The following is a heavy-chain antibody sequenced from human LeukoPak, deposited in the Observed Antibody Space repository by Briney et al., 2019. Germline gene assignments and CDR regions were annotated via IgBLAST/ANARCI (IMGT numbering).Heavy chain of an antibody. V-gene: IGHV3-30-3*01. Sequence: GGSLRLPCAASGFTFSSYAMHWVRQAPGKGLEWVAVISYDGSNKYYADSVKGRFTISRDNSKNTLYLQMNSLRAEDTAVYYCARDSQLWFGELPHAGLDYWGQGTLVTVSS. CDR2: ISYDGSNK. J-gene: IGHJ4*02. D-gene: IGHD3-10*01. CDR3: ARDSQLWFGELPHAGLDY. CDR1: GFTFSSYA.